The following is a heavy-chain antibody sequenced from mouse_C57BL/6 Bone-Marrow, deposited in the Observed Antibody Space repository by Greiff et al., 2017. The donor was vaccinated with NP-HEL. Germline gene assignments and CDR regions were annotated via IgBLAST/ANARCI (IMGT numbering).Heavy chain of an antibody. CDR3: ARPIYYDYEGGFDY. Sequence: EVQRVESGGGLVQPGGSLKLSCAASGFTFSDYYMYWVRQTPEKRLEWVAYISNGGGSTYYPDTVKGRFTISRDNAKNTLFLQMTSLRSEDTAMYYCARPIYYDYEGGFDYWGQGTTLTVSS. V-gene: IGHV5-12*03. D-gene: IGHD2-4*01. CDR1: GFTFSDYY. J-gene: IGHJ2*01. CDR2: ISNGGGST.